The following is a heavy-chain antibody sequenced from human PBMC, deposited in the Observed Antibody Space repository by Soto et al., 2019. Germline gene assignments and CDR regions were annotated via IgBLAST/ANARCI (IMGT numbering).Heavy chain of an antibody. CDR2: NSYSGST. CDR3: ARHGGSYSFDY. CDR1: GGSTSSYY. J-gene: IGHJ4*02. Sequence: QVQLQESGPGLVKPSETLSLTCTVTGGSTSSYYWSWLRQPPGKGLEWIGYNSYSGSTDYNPSLKSRVTISVDTCKNQFSLKLSSATAADTAVYYCARHGGSYSFDYWGQGTLVTVSS. D-gene: IGHD1-26*01. V-gene: IGHV4-59*08.